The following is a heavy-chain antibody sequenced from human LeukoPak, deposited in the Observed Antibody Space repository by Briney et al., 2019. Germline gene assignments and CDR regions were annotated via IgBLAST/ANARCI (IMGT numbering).Heavy chain of an antibody. V-gene: IGHV4-38-2*02. CDR3: ARLAQVYYYDSSGYSTINWFDP. Sequence: SETLSLTCTVSGYSISSGYYWSWIRQPPGKGLEWIGEINHSGSTNYNPSLKSRVTISVDTSKNQFSLKLSSVTAADTAVYYCARLAQVYYYDSSGYSTINWFDPWGQGTLVTVSS. D-gene: IGHD3-22*01. CDR2: INHSGST. CDR1: GYSISSGYY. J-gene: IGHJ5*02.